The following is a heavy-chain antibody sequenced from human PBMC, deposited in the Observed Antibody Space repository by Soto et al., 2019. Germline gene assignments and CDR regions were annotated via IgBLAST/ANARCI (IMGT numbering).Heavy chain of an antibody. D-gene: IGHD1-26*01. J-gene: IGHJ5*02. Sequence: EVQLVESGGGLVQPGGSLRLSCAASGFTFSSYSMHWVRQAPGKGLEYVSAISSNGGTTSYANSVKGRFTISRDNSKNMLYLQMGSLRAEDMAVYYCGGYSGDGIWSWGQGTLVNVSS. CDR2: ISSNGGTT. CDR3: GGYSGDGIWS. V-gene: IGHV3-64*01. CDR1: GFTFSSYS.